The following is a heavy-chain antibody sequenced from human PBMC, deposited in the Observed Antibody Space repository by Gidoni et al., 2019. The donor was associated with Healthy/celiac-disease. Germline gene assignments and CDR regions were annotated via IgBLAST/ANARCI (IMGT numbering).Heavy chain of an antibody. Sequence: EVQLVEPGGGLVQPGGSLRLSCAPSGFTFSSYWMHWVRQAPGKGRGWVSRIHSDGSSTSYADSVKGRFTISRDNAKNTLYLQMNSLSAEDTAVYYCARVTTAGYFDYWGQGTLVTVSS. CDR1: GFTFSSYW. CDR2: IHSDGSST. CDR3: ARVTTAGYFDY. V-gene: IGHV3-74*01. D-gene: IGHD4-17*01. J-gene: IGHJ4*02.